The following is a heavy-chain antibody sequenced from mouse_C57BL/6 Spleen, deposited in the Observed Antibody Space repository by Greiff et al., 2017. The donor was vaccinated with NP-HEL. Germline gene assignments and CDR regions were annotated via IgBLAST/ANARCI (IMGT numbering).Heavy chain of an antibody. V-gene: IGHV14-1*01. CDR1: GFNIKDYY. CDR3: TTIIYSDYDGGYFDY. D-gene: IGHD2-4*01. J-gene: IGHJ2*01. CDR2: IDPEDGDT. Sequence: VQLKQSGAELVRPGASVKLSCTASGFNIKDYYMHWVKQRPEQGLEWIGRIDPEDGDTEYAPKFQGKATMTADTSSNTAYLPLSSLTSEDSAVYYCTTIIYSDYDGGYFDYWGQGTPLTVSS.